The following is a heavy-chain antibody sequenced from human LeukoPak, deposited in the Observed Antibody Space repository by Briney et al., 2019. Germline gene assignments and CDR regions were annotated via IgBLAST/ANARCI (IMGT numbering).Heavy chain of an antibody. CDR2: ISYDGSNK. Sequence: GGSLRLSCAASGFAFSSYAMHWVRQAPGKGLEWVAVISYDGSNKYYADSVKGRFTISRDNSKNMVYLQMGSLRAEDMAVYYCTRDPGRAGTTEWYYFDSWGQGTLVTVSS. CDR3: TRDPGRAGTTEWYYFDS. D-gene: IGHD3-3*01. J-gene: IGHJ4*02. V-gene: IGHV3-30*14. CDR1: GFAFSSYA.